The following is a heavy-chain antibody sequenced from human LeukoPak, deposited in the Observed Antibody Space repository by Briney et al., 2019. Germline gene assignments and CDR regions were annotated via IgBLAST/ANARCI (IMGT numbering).Heavy chain of an antibody. CDR3: ARDKGSRATQFDY. D-gene: IGHD1-26*01. V-gene: IGHV3-48*04. J-gene: IGHJ4*02. CDR2: ISSSGGTI. CDR1: GFTFSSYA. Sequence: GGSLRLSCAASGFTFSSYAMSWVRQAPGKGLEWVSYISSSGGTIYYTDSVKGRFTISRDNAKSSLYLQMNSLRAEDTAVYYCARDKGSRATQFDYWGQGTLVTVSS.